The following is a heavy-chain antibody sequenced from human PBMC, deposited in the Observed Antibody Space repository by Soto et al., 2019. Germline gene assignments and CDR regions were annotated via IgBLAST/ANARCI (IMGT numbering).Heavy chain of an antibody. V-gene: IGHV3-30*18. CDR2: ISYDGSNK. D-gene: IGHD5-12*01. Sequence: QVQLVESGGGVVQPGRSLRLSCAASGFTFSSYGMHWVRQAPGKGLEWVAVISYDGSNKYYADSVKGRFTISRDNSKNTLYLQMNSLRAEDTAVYYCAKDLAYSAYEPYYYGMDVWGQGTTVTVSS. J-gene: IGHJ6*02. CDR1: GFTFSSYG. CDR3: AKDLAYSAYEPYYYGMDV.